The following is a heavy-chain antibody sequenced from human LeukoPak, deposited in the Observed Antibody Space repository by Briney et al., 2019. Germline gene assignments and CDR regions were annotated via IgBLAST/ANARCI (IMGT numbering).Heavy chain of an antibody. V-gene: IGHV4-38-2*01. CDR1: GYSISSGYY. D-gene: IGHD4-11*01. J-gene: IGHJ5*02. Sequence: SETLSLTCAVSGYSISSGYYWGWIRPPPGKGLEWIGSFYHSGNSNYNPSLKSRVSISVDTSKNQFSLNLSSVTAADTALYYCARHDFYSNYPHNWFDPWGQGTLVTVSS. CDR3: ARHDFYSNYPHNWFDP. CDR2: FYHSGNS.